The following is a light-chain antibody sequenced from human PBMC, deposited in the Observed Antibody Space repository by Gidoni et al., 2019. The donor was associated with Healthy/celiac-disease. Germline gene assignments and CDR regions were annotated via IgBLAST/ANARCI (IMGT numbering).Light chain of an antibody. V-gene: IGKV2-28*01. J-gene: IGKJ2*01. CDR2: LGS. CDR1: QSRPHSNGYNY. Sequence: DIVMTQSPLSLPVTPGEPASIPCRSSQSRPHSNGYNYLDWYLQKPGQSPELLIYLGSNRASGVPDRFSGSGSGTDFTLKISRVEAEDVGVYYCMQALQTAYTFXHXTKLEIK. CDR3: MQALQTAYT.